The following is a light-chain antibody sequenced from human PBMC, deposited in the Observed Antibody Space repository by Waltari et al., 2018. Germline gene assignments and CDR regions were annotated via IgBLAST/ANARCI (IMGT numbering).Light chain of an antibody. Sequence: IQLTQSPSSLSASVGDRVTITCRASQGISSYLAWYQQKPGKAPKILIYAASSLHSGVPSRFSGSGSGTDFTLTISSLQPEDFATYYCQQLNSYPYTFGQGTKLDIK. CDR1: QGISSY. CDR2: AAS. CDR3: QQLNSYPYT. J-gene: IGKJ2*01. V-gene: IGKV1-9*01.